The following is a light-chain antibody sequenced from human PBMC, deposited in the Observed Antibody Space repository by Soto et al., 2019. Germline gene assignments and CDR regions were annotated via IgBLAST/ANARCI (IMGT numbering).Light chain of an antibody. Sequence: EIVMTQSPATLSVSPGERATLSCRASQSVSSTYLIWYQQKPGQAPRLLIYGASTRATGIPARFSGSGSGTEFSLTISSLQSEDFAVYYGQQYNNWPPHTFGEGTKVDIK. CDR2: GAS. V-gene: IGKV3-15*01. J-gene: IGKJ4*01. CDR1: QSVSSTY. CDR3: QQYNNWPPHT.